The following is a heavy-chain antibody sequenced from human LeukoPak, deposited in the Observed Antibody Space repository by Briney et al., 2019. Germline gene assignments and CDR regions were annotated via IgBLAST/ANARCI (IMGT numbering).Heavy chain of an antibody. Sequence: GGSLRLSCAASGFSFSGFWMTWVRQAPGKGLEWVANIKQDGSEKYCVDSVKGRFTISRDNAKNSLYLQMNSLRAEDTAVYYCARVRYCSGERCSHFDYWGQGTLVTVSS. CDR3: ARVRYCSGERCSHFDY. CDR2: IKQDGSEK. J-gene: IGHJ4*02. CDR1: GFSFSGFW. V-gene: IGHV3-7*05. D-gene: IGHD2-15*01.